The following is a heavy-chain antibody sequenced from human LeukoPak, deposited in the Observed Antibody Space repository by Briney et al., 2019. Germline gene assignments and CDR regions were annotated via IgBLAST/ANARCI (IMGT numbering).Heavy chain of an antibody. CDR1: GGSISSYY. CDR2: IYYSGST. CDR3: ARHPSYDILTGYYTFDY. V-gene: IGHV4-59*08. D-gene: IGHD3-9*01. Sequence: SETLSLTCTVSGGSISSYYWSWIRQPPGKGLEWIGYIYYSGSTNYNPSLKSRVTIPVDTSKNQFSLKLSSVTAADTAVYYCARHPSYDILTGYYTFDYWGQGTLVTVSS. J-gene: IGHJ4*02.